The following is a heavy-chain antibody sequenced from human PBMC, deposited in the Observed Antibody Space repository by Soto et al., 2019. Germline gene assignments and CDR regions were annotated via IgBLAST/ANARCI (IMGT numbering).Heavy chain of an antibody. CDR3: AKPINRWIHPSFFDY. CDR1: GFTFSSYG. J-gene: IGHJ4*02. D-gene: IGHD5-12*01. CDR2: ISYDGSNK. V-gene: IGHV3-30*18. Sequence: PGGSLRLSCAASGFTFSSYGMHWVRQAPGKGLEWVAVISYDGSNKYYADSVKGRFTISRDNSKNTLYLQMNSLRAEDTAVYYCAKPINRWIHPSFFDYWGQGTLVTVSS.